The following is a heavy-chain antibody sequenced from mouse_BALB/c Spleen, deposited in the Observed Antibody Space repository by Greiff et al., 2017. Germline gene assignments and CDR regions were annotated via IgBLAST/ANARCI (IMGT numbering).Heavy chain of an antibody. CDR3: GSRGWLAY. CDR2: INPSNGRT. D-gene: IGHD1-1*01. CDR1: GYTFTSYW. Sequence: QVQLQQPGAELVKPGPSVKLSCKASGYTFTSYWMHWVKQRPGQGLEWIGEINPSNGRTNYNEKFKSKATLTVDKSSSTAYMQLSSLTSEDSAVYYCGSRGWLAYWGQGTLVTVAA. V-gene: IGHV1S81*02. J-gene: IGHJ3*01.